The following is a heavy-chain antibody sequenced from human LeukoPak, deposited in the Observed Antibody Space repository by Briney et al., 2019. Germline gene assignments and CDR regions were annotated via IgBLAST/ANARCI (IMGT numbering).Heavy chain of an antibody. Sequence: SETLSLTCTVSGYSISSGYYWGWIRQPPGKGLEWIGSIYHSGSTNYNPSLKSRVTISVDTSKNQFSLKLSSVTAADTAVYYCARGHDFWSGYYYYYWGQGTLVTVSS. CDR1: GYSISSGYY. CDR2: IYHSGST. CDR3: ARGHDFWSGYYYYY. D-gene: IGHD3-3*01. J-gene: IGHJ4*02. V-gene: IGHV4-38-2*02.